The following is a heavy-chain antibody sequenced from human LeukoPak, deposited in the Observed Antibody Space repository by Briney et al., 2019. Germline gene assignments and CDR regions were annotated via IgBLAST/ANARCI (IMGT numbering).Heavy chain of an antibody. V-gene: IGHV4-34*01. CDR1: GGSFSGYY. Sequence: SETLSLTCAVYGGSFSGYYWSWIRQPPGKGLEWIGEINHRGSTNYNPSLKSRVTISVDTSKNQFSLKLSSVTAADTAVYYCARNYDYGDYGGFDYWGQGTLVTVSS. D-gene: IGHD4-17*01. J-gene: IGHJ4*02. CDR2: INHRGST. CDR3: ARNYDYGDYGGFDY.